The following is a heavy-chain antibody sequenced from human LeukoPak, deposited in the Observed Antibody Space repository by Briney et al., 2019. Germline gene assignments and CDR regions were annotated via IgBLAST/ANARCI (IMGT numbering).Heavy chain of an antibody. CDR1: GGSISSYY. V-gene: IGHV4-59*01. Sequence: SETLSLTCTVSGGSISSYYWSRIRQPPGKGLEWIGYIYYSGSTNYNPSLKSRVTISVDTSKNQFSLKLNSVTAADTAVYYCARLRKTVAGSVDYWGQGTLVTVSS. D-gene: IGHD6-19*01. J-gene: IGHJ4*02. CDR3: ARLRKTVAGSVDY. CDR2: IYYSGST.